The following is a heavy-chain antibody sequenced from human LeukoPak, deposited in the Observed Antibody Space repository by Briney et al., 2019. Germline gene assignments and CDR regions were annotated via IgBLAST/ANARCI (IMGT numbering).Heavy chain of an antibody. J-gene: IGHJ5*02. CDR3: ARDSGFWFDP. Sequence: QPGRSLRLSCAAPGFPFSSYAMHWVPRAPGKGREWVAVISYDGSSTYYADSVKGRFTISRDNSKNTLYLQMNSLRPDDTAVYYCARDSGFWFDPWGQGTLVTVSS. CDR2: ISYDGSST. V-gene: IGHV3-30-3*01. D-gene: IGHD3-22*01. CDR1: GFPFSSYA.